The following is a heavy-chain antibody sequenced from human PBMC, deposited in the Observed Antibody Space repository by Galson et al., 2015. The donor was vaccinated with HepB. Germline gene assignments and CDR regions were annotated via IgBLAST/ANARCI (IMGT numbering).Heavy chain of an antibody. V-gene: IGHV3-74*01. CDR3: AREGAYNWFDP. Sequence: SLRLSCAASGFTFSRYWMHWVRQAPGKGLVWVSRINNDGKDTNYADSVKGRFTISRDNAKNSLYLQMNSLRAEDTAVYYCAREGAYNWFDPWGQGTLVTVSS. J-gene: IGHJ5*02. D-gene: IGHD3-16*01. CDR1: GFTFSRYW. CDR2: INNDGKDT.